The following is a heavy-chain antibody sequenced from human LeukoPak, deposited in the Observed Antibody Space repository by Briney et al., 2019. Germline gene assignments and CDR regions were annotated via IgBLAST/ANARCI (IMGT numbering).Heavy chain of an antibody. D-gene: IGHD5-18*01. Sequence: VASVKVSCKASGYTFTSYGISWVRQAPGQGLEWMEWISAYNGNTNYAQKLQGRVTMTTDTSTSTAYMELRSLRSDDTAVYYCARAAMVDTDHLTFDYWGQGTLVTVSS. CDR2: ISAYNGNT. CDR1: GYTFTSYG. V-gene: IGHV1-18*04. CDR3: ARAAMVDTDHLTFDY. J-gene: IGHJ4*02.